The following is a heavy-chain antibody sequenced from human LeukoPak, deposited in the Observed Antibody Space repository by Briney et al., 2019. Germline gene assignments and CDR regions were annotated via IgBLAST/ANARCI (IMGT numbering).Heavy chain of an antibody. Sequence: GGSLRLSCAASGFTFSRYCMNWVRQAPGEGLEWVANINQDGSEKYCVDSVKGRFTISRDNANNSLYLQMNSLRAEYTAVYYCARGGFRFFAHWGQGTLVTVSS. V-gene: IGHV3-7*04. CDR1: GFTFSRYC. J-gene: IGHJ5*02. CDR3: ARGGFRFFAH. CDR2: INQDGSEK. D-gene: IGHD3-22*01.